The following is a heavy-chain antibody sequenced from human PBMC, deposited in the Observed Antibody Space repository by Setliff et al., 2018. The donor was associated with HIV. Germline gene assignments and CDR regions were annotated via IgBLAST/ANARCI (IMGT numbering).Heavy chain of an antibody. Sequence: PSETLSLTCAVYGGSLSGYYWSWVRQSPGRGLEWIGEINQSGNTNFNPSLKSRLIISVDTSKSQFSLKLTSVTAADTALYYCARGVARQVVIDRWFDPWGQGTPVTVSS. CDR3: ARGVARQVVIDRWFDP. J-gene: IGHJ5*02. D-gene: IGHD2-21*01. CDR1: GGSLSGYY. CDR2: INQSGNT. V-gene: IGHV4-34*01.